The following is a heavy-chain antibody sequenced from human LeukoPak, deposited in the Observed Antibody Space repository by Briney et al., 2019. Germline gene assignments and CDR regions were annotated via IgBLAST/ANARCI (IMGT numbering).Heavy chain of an antibody. J-gene: IGHJ4*02. Sequence: GGSLRLSCAASGFTVSSNYMSWVRQAPGKGLEWVSVIYSGGSTYYADSVKGRFTISRDNSKNTLYLQMNSLRAEDTAVYYCAKDLAVAPPGVDYWGQGTLVTVSS. CDR3: AKDLAVAPPGVDY. D-gene: IGHD6-19*01. CDR1: GFTVSSNY. CDR2: IYSGGST. V-gene: IGHV3-66*01.